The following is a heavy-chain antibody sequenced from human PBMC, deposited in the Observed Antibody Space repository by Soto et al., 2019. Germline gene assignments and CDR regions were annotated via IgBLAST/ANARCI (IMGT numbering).Heavy chain of an antibody. V-gene: IGHV4-39*01. Sequence: PSETLSLTCTVSGGSISSSSYYWGWIRQPPGKGLEWIGSIYYSGSTYYDPSLKSRVTISVDTPKNQFSLKLTSVTAADTAVYYYARGVATIGSWGQGTLVTVSS. J-gene: IGHJ4*02. CDR1: GGSISSSSYY. CDR3: ARGVATIGS. CDR2: IYYSGST. D-gene: IGHD5-12*01.